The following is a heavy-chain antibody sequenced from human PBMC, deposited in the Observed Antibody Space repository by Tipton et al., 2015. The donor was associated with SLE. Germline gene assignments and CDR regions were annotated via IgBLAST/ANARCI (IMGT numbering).Heavy chain of an antibody. CDR2: IYYSGST. J-gene: IGHJ4*02. D-gene: IGHD3-22*01. CDR3: ARSYYYDSSGYHDY. V-gene: IGHV4-39*07. Sequence: LRLSCTVSGGSISSSSYYWGWIRQPPGKGLEWIGSIYYSGSTYYNPSLKSRVTISVDTSKNQFSLKLSSVTAADTAVYYCARSYYYDSSGYHDYWGQGTLVTVSS. CDR1: GGSISSSSYY.